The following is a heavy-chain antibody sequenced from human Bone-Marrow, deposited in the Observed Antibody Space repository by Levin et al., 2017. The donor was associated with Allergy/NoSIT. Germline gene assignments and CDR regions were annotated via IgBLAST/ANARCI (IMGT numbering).Heavy chain of an antibody. CDR2: IVVGSDNT. J-gene: IGHJ5*02. D-gene: IGHD3-22*01. CDR1: GFTFSSST. V-gene: IGHV1-58*02. CDR3: AASLRTYDSSGYPQPHWFDP. Sequence: SVKVSCKASGFTFSSSTMQWVRQARGQCLEWIGWIVVGSDNTNYAQKFQERVTITRDMSTSTANMELSSLKSEDTAVYYCAASLRTYDSSGYPQPHWFDPWGQGTLVTVSS.